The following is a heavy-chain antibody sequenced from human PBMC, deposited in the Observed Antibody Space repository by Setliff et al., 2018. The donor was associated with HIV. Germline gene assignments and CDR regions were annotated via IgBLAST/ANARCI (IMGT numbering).Heavy chain of an antibody. CDR2: INHSGST. V-gene: IGHV4-34*01. CDR3: ARERGPVGVVAAAYYYYMDV. J-gene: IGHJ6*03. Sequence: KPSETLSLTCAVYGGSFSGYYWSWIRQPTGKGLEWIGEINHSGSTNYNPSLKSRVTISVDTSKNQFSLKLSSVTAADTAVYYCARERGPVGVVAAAYYYYMDVWGKGTTVTVSS. D-gene: IGHD2-15*01. CDR1: GGSFSGYY.